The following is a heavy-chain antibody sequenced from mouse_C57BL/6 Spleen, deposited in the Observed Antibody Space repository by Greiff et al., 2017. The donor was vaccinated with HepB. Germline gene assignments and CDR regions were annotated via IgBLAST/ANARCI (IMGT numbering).Heavy chain of an antibody. D-gene: IGHD1-1*01. CDR1: GYTFTDHT. CDR2: IYPRDGST. Sequence: VQLQQSDAELVKPGASVKISCKVSGYTFTDHTIHWMKQRPEQGLEWIGYIYPRDGSTKYNEKFKGKATLTADKSSSTAYMQLNSLTSEDSAIYFCARYYYGSSYEKYYFDYWGQGTTLTVSS. J-gene: IGHJ2*01. CDR3: ARYYYGSSYEKYYFDY. V-gene: IGHV1-78*01.